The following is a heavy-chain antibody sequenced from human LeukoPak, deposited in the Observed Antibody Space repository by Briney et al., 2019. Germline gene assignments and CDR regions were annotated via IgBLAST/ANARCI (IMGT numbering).Heavy chain of an antibody. CDR3: ARDRAGSYSANY. V-gene: IGHV3-48*04. D-gene: IGHD1-26*01. CDR2: ISSSSSTI. J-gene: IGHJ4*02. Sequence: GGSLRLSCAASGFTFSSYSMNWIRQAPGKGLEWVSFISSSSSTIYYADSVKGRFTISRDNAKNSLYLQMNSLRAEDTAVYYCARDRAGSYSANYWGQGTLVTVSS. CDR1: GFTFSSYS.